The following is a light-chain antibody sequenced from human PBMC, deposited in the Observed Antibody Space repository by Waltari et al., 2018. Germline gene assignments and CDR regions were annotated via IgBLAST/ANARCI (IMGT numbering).Light chain of an antibody. J-gene: IGLJ2*01. Sequence: QSALTQPASVSGSPGQSITISCTGTSSTVGGYNYVSWYQQHPGKAPQLMIYEVSNRPSGVSNRFSGSKSGNTASLTISGLQAEDEADYYCSSYTSSSTLDVVFGGGTKLTVL. CDR2: EVS. V-gene: IGLV2-14*01. CDR1: SSTVGGYNY. CDR3: SSYTSSSTLDVV.